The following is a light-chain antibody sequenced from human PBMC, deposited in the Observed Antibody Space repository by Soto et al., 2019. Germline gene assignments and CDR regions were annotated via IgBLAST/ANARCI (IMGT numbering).Light chain of an antibody. V-gene: IGLV2-14*01. Sequence: QSALTQPASVSGSPGQSITISCSGTSSDIGAYDLVSWYQQHPGRAPKLMIYEVTNRPSGVSNRFSGSKSGNTASLTISGLLAEDEADYYCSSYTSSSTYVFGTGTKVTVL. CDR1: SSDIGAYDL. CDR3: SSYTSSSTYV. J-gene: IGLJ1*01. CDR2: EVT.